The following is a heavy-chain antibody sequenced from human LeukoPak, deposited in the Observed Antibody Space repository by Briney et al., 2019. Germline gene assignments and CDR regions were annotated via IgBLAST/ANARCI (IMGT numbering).Heavy chain of an antibody. CDR1: GFTFDDYG. CDR2: INWNGGST. CDR3: ARSLWFGETVGVY. V-gene: IGHV3-20*04. J-gene: IGHJ4*02. D-gene: IGHD3-10*01. Sequence: SGGSLRLSCAASGFTFDDYGMSWVRQAPGKGLEWVSGINWNGGSTGYADSVKGRFTISRDNAKNSPYLQMNSLRAEDTALYYCARSLWFGETVGVYWGQGTLVTVSS.